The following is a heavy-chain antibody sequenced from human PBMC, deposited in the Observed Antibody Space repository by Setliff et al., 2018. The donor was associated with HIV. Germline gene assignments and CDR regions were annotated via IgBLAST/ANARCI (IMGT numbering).Heavy chain of an antibody. CDR2: INTNSENP. J-gene: IGHJ3*02. CDR1: GYTFTSHA. Sequence: ASVKVSCKASGYTFTSHAINWVRQAPGQGLEWMGWINTNSENPTYAQGFTGRFVFSLDTSVNTAYLQISSLKAEDTALYYCARAYDFWSGYYTTEVNAFDIWGQGTMVTVSS. V-gene: IGHV7-4-1*02. D-gene: IGHD3-3*01. CDR3: ARAYDFWSGYYTTEVNAFDI.